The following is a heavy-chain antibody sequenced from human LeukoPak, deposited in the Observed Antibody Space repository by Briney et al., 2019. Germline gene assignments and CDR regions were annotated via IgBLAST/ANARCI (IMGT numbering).Heavy chain of an antibody. CDR1: GGTFSSYA. V-gene: IGHV1-69*05. CDR3: ARDRYCSSTSCPKADQYFQH. J-gene: IGHJ1*01. D-gene: IGHD2-2*01. Sequence: GASVKVSCKASGGTFSSYAISWVRQAPGQGLEWMGRIIPIFGTANYAQKFQGRVTITTDESTSTAYMELSSLRSEDTAVYYCARDRYCSSTSCPKADQYFQHWGQGTLVTVSS. CDR2: IIPIFGTA.